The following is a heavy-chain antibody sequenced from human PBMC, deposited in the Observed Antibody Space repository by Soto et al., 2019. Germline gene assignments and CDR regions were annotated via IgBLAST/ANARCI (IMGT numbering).Heavy chain of an antibody. D-gene: IGHD3-3*01. CDR1: GFTFSSYS. CDR3: ARDRTLSILRFLADIMDV. Sequence: EVQLVESGGGLVKPGGSLRLSCAASGFTFSSYSMNWVRQAPGKGLEWVSSISSSSTYIHYADSVKGRFIISRDNAKNSLYLQMNSLRAEDTAVYYCARDRTLSILRFLADIMDVWDQGTTVTVSS. CDR2: ISSSSTYI. J-gene: IGHJ6*02. V-gene: IGHV3-21*01.